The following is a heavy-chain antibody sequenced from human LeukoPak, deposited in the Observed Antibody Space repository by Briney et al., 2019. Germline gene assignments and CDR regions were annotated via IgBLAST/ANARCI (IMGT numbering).Heavy chain of an antibody. D-gene: IGHD2-15*01. Sequence: LPGGSLRLSCAASGFTFSNYAMNWVRQAPGKGLEWVSSITGSGGDAYYADSVKGRFTISRDNSKNTLDLQMNSLRAEDTAVYYCAKGLKGCSGSSCYYFVDFWGQGALITVSS. J-gene: IGHJ4*02. CDR1: GFTFSNYA. CDR2: ITGSGGDA. V-gene: IGHV3-23*01. CDR3: AKGLKGCSGSSCYYFVDF.